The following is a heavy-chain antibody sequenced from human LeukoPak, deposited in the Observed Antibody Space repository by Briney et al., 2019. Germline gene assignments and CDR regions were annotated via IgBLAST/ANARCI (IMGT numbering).Heavy chain of an antibody. CDR2: IYYSGNT. CDR3: ARRARATAGGEYFDY. J-gene: IGHJ4*02. V-gene: IGHV4-59*08. Sequence: SETLSLTCTVSGGSISSYYWTWIRQPPGQGLEWIGYIYYSGNTNYNPSLKSRVTISLDTSRNQFSLRLTSVTAADTAVYYCARRARATAGGEYFDYWGQGTLVTVSS. CDR1: GGSISSYY. D-gene: IGHD6-13*01.